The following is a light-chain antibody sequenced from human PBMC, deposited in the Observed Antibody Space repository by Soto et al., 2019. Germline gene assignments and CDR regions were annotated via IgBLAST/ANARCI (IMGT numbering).Light chain of an antibody. CDR3: QQYNNWPHT. V-gene: IGKV3D-15*01. J-gene: IGKJ4*01. CDR2: GVS. CDR1: QSVSST. Sequence: EIVLTQSPGTLSLSPGERATLSCRASQSVSSTFLAWYQQKPGQAPRLLIFGVSNRATGIPDRFSGSGSGTEFTLTISSLQSEDFAVYYCQQYNNWPHTFGGGTKVDIK.